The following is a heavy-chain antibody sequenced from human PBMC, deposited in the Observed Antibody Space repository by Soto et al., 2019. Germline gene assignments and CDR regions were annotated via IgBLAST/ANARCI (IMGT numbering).Heavy chain of an antibody. V-gene: IGHV3-23*04. J-gene: IGHJ4*02. Sequence: EVQLVESGGALVQPGGSLRLSCAASGFTFTTYAMSWVRQAPGKGLEWVSTLTGDGAYIYYADSVKGRFTISRDNSQNTLYLQMNSLRADDTAIYYCARRKTAYFDFWGQGTLVTVSS. CDR1: GFTFTTYA. CDR3: ARRKTAYFDF. CDR2: LTGDGAYI.